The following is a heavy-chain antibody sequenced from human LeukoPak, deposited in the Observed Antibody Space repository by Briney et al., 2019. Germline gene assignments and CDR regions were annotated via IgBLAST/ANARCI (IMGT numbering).Heavy chain of an antibody. CDR2: ISSSSSYI. CDR3: TRDVRDEYTSGWYPIGY. CDR1: GFTFSSYS. Sequence: GGSLRLSCAASGFTFSSYSMKWVRQAPGKGLEWVSSISSSSSYIYYADSVKGRFTISRDNAKNSLYLQMNSLRAEDTAVYYCTRDVRDEYTSGWYPIGYWGQGTLVTVSS. D-gene: IGHD6-19*01. J-gene: IGHJ4*02. V-gene: IGHV3-21*01.